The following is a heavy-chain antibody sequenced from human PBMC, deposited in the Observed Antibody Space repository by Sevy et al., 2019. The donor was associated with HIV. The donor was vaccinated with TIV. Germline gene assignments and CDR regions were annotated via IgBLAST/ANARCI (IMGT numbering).Heavy chain of an antibody. V-gene: IGHV5-51*01. J-gene: IGHJ4*02. CDR1: RYSFTNYW. CDR3: AGGYCSSTSCYMGLDY. CDR2: IFPGDSDS. Sequence: GESLKISCKVSRYSFTNYWIAWVRQMPGNGLEWMGIIFPGDSDSRYSPSFQGQVTISADKSSSTVFLQWSSPKASDTAIYYCAGGYCSSTSCYMGLDYWGQGTLVTVSS. D-gene: IGHD2-2*02.